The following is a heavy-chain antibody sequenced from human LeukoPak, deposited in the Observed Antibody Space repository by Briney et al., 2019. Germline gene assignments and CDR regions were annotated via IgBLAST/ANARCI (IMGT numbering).Heavy chain of an antibody. V-gene: IGHV4-4*02. CDR2: VHKSGST. Sequence: KPSETLSLACAVSTDSTTSNWWSWVRHPPGKGLEWIGEVHKSGSTNYYPSLQSRVTISIDKSKNQLALELTSVTASDTAVYYCAREIVGAPTPGAYWGQGTLVTVSS. CDR1: TDSTTSNW. J-gene: IGHJ4*02. CDR3: AREIVGAPTPGAY. D-gene: IGHD1-26*01.